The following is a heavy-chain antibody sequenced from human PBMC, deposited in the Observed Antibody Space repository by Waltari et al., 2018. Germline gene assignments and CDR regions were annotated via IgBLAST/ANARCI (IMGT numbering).Heavy chain of an antibody. D-gene: IGHD3-22*01. V-gene: IGHV1-3*01. CDR3: ARDKRDSTYYYYGMDV. CDR1: GYTFTSYA. Sequence: QVQLVQSGAEVKKPGASVTVSCKASGYTFTSYAMHWVRQAPGQRLEWMGWINAGNGNTKYSQKFQGRVTITRDTSASTAYMELSSLRSEDTAVYYCARDKRDSTYYYYGMDVWGQGTTVTVSS. J-gene: IGHJ6*02. CDR2: INAGNGNT.